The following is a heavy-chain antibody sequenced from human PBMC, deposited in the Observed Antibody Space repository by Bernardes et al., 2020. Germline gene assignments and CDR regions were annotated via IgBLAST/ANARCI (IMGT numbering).Heavy chain of an antibody. CDR3: AATSNWLVDY. CDR1: GGSISSSSYY. V-gene: IGHV4-39*01. J-gene: IGHJ4*02. D-gene: IGHD5-12*01. Sequence: SETLSLTCTVSGGSISSSSYYWGWIRPPPGKGLEWIGSIYYSGSTYYNPSLKSRVTISVDTSKNQFSLKLSSVTAADTAVYYCAATSNWLVDYWGQGTLVTVSS. CDR2: IYYSGST.